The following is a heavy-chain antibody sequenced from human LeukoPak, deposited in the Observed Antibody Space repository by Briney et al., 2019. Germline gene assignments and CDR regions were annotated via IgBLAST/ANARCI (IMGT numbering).Heavy chain of an antibody. CDR3: AKIAATDPIDF. V-gene: IGHV3-23*01. Sequence: GGSLRLSCAASGFTLNIYAMNWVRQAPGKGLDWVSSLTDSGRDTYYTDSVKGRFTISRDNSKNTLYLQMNSLRPDDTAVYYCAKIAATDPIDFWGQGTLVTVSS. CDR1: GFTLNIYA. CDR2: LTDSGRDT. J-gene: IGHJ4*02. D-gene: IGHD6-13*01.